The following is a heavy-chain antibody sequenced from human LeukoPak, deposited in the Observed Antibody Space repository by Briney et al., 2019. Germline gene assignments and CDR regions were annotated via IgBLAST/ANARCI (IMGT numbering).Heavy chain of an antibody. J-gene: IGHJ5*02. CDR2: INPNSGGT. CDR3: AREATGTDWFDP. D-gene: IGHD5-12*01. V-gene: IGHV1-2*02. Sequence: ASVKVSCKASGYTFTGYYMHWVRQAPGQGLEWMGWINPNSGGTNYAQKFQGRVTMTRDTAISTAYMELSRLRSDDTAVYYCAREATGTDWFDPWGQGTLVTVS. CDR1: GYTFTGYY.